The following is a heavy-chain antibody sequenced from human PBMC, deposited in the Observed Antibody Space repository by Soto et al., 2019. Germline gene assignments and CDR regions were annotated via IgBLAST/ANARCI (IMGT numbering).Heavy chain of an antibody. V-gene: IGHV4-61*01. D-gene: IGHD2-15*01. Sequence: SETLSLTCTVSGGSVSSGSYYWSWIRQPPGKGLEWIGYIYYSGSTNYNPSLKSRVTISVDTSKNQFSLKLSSVTAADTAVYYCAICSGGSCPYWGQGTLVTVSS. CDR3: AICSGGSCPY. J-gene: IGHJ4*02. CDR2: IYYSGST. CDR1: GGSVSSGSYY.